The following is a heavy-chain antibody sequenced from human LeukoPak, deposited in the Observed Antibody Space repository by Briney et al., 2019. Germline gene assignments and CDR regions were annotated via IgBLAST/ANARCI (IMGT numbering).Heavy chain of an antibody. J-gene: IGHJ3*02. V-gene: IGHV3-7*01. D-gene: IGHD3-10*01. CDR1: GFTFSSYW. Sequence: GGSLRLSCAASGFTFSSYWMSWVRQAPGKGLEWVANIKQDGSEKYYVDSVKGRFTISRDNAKNSLYLQMNSPRAEDTAVYYCARDILYGSGNAFDIWGQGTMVTVSS. CDR3: ARDILYGSGNAFDI. CDR2: IKQDGSEK.